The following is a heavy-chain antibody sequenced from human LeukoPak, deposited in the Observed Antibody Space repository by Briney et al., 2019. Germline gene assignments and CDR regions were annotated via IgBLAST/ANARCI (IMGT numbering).Heavy chain of an antibody. CDR1: GFTFSSYA. CDR3: AKHPQHSSSSFPNWFDP. Sequence: PGGSLRLSCAASGFTFSSYAMSWVRQAPGKGLEWVSAISGSGGSTYYADSVKGRFTISRDNSKNTLYLQMNSLRAEDTAVYYCAKHPQHSSSSFPNWFDPWGQGTLVTVSS. D-gene: IGHD6-6*01. CDR2: ISGSGGST. J-gene: IGHJ5*02. V-gene: IGHV3-23*01.